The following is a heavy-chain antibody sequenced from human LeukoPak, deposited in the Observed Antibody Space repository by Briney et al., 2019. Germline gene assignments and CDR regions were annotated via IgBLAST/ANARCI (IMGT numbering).Heavy chain of an antibody. CDR1: QFTFSGYT. CDR3: ARPRGAYGDYSGYFDY. D-gene: IGHD4-17*01. V-gene: IGHV3-21*06. J-gene: IGHJ4*02. Sequence: TGGSLRLSCAASQFTFSGYTMNWVRQAPGKGLEWVSSISSSGSYTNYADSVKGRFTISRDNAKNSLYLQMNNLRAEDTAVYYCARPRGAYGDYSGYFDYWGQGTLVTVSS. CDR2: ISSSGSYT.